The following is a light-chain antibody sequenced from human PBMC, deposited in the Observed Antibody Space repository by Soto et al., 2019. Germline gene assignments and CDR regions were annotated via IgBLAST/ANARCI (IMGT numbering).Light chain of an antibody. CDR2: KPS. V-gene: IGKV1-5*03. CDR1: QSISSW. Sequence: DIQMTQSPSTLSASVGDRVTITCRASQSISSWLAWYQQKPGKAPKLLIYKPSTLESGVPSRFSGSASGTESPLTISSLQPDDFATYYCKQYNGYGSWTFGQGPRWKSN. J-gene: IGKJ1*01. CDR3: KQYNGYGSWT.